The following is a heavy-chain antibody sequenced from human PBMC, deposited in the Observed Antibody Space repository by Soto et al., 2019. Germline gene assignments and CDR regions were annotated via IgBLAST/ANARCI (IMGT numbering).Heavy chain of an antibody. Sequence: PSETLSLTCSVSGFAISRGYYWSWVRQPPGKGLEWIGSIYPSVSSYHNPSLATRLRLSIDTSKNQFTLNLTSVTAADTALYFCAREKVGTTFFDNWGQGTLVTVSS. CDR2: IYPSVSS. J-gene: IGHJ4*02. D-gene: IGHD1-1*01. CDR1: GFAISRGYY. V-gene: IGHV4-38-2*02. CDR3: AREKVGTTFFDN.